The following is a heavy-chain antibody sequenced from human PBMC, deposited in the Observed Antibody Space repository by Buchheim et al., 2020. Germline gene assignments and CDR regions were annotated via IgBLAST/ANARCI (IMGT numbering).Heavy chain of an antibody. CDR2: VSSSSTI. CDR3: VRRLYTSGSYRGMDV. Sequence: EGNLRESGGRLVQPGGSLRLSCEASGFTFSLYSMNWVRQAPGKGLEWISYVSSSSTIYYADSVRGRFTISRDNAKNSLHLQMSSLRAEDSAVYYCVRRLYTSGSYRGMDVWGQGTT. V-gene: IGHV3-48*01. J-gene: IGHJ6*02. CDR1: GFTFSLYS. D-gene: IGHD3-10*01.